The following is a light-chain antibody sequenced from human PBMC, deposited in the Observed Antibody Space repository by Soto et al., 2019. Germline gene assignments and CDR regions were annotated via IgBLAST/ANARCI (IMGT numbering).Light chain of an antibody. CDR2: RSS. CDR1: QSVDNN. CDR3: QQYNNWPPIT. V-gene: IGKV3-15*01. Sequence: ETILTQSPATLSVSPGERATLSCRASQSVDNNLAWYQQKPGQAPRLLIYRSSTRATGIPARFSGSGSGTEFTLTIGSLQSEDVAVYYCQQYNNWPPITFGQGTRLEIK. J-gene: IGKJ5*01.